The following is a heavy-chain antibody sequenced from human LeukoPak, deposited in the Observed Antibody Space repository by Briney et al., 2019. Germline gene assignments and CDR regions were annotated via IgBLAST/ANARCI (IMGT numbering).Heavy chain of an antibody. Sequence: GGSLRLSCAASGFTFSSYAMHWVRQAPGKGLEWVAVISYDGSNKYYADSVKGRFTISRDNSKNTLYLQMNSLRAEDTAVYYCARAGEITIPDYWGQGTLVTVSS. CDR3: ARAGEITIPDY. CDR2: ISYDGSNK. D-gene: IGHD3-3*01. CDR1: GFTFSSYA. V-gene: IGHV3-30*04. J-gene: IGHJ4*02.